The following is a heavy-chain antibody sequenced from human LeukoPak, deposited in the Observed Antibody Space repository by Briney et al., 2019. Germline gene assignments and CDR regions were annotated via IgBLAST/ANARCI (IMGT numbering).Heavy chain of an antibody. CDR3: ARDVRLGYCSGGSCFAHYYFDY. CDR1: GFTFSSYA. J-gene: IGHJ4*02. CDR2: ISYDGSNK. Sequence: PGGSLRLSCAASGFTFSSYAMHWVRQAPGKGLEWVAVISYDGSNKYYADSVKGRFTISRDNSKNTLYLQMNSLRAEDTAVYYCARDVRLGYCSGGSCFAHYYFDYWGQGTLVTVSS. V-gene: IGHV3-30-3*01. D-gene: IGHD2-15*01.